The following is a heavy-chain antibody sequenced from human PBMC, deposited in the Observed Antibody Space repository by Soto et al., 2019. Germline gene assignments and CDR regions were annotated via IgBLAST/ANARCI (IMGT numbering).Heavy chain of an antibody. V-gene: IGHV1-2*04. D-gene: IGHD6-19*01. CDR1: GYPFPGYH. Sequence: GSSVKVSCKASGYPFPGYHMHWVRQAPGQGLEPMGWINPNSGGTNYAQKFQGWVPMTRDTSISTAYMELSRLSSDDTAVYYCARGGVSSGWTYYYYYYGMDVWGQGSTVTVTS. J-gene: IGHJ6*02. CDR2: INPNSGGT. CDR3: ARGGVSSGWTYYYYYYGMDV.